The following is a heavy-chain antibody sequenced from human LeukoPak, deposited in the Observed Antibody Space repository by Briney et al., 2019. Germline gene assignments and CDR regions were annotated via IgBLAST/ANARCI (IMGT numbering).Heavy chain of an antibody. CDR1: GYTFTGYY. CDR3: ARNNKTPLWFGDLKPPLYGWFDP. J-gene: IGHJ5*02. V-gene: IGHV1-2*02. D-gene: IGHD3-10*01. CDR2: INPNSGGT. Sequence: ASVKVSCKASGYTFTGYYMHWVRQAPGQGLEWMGWINPNSGGTNYAQKSQGRVTMTRDTSISTAYMELSRLRSDDTAVYYCARNNKTPLWFGDLKPPLYGWFDPWGQGTLVTVSS.